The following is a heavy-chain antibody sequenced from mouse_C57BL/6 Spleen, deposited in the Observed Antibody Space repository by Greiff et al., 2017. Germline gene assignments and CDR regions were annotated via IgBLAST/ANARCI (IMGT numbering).Heavy chain of an antibody. J-gene: IGHJ3*01. Sequence: VQLQQPGAELVMPGASVKLSCKASGYTFTSYWMHWVKQRPGQGLEWIGEIDPSDSYTNYNQKFKGKSTLTVDKSSSTAYMQLSSLTSEDSAVYSCGRGPRRRGCGQRTLVTVSA. CDR2: IDPSDSYT. CDR1: GYTFTSYW. CDR3: GRGPRRRG. V-gene: IGHV1-69*01. D-gene: IGHD3-2*02.